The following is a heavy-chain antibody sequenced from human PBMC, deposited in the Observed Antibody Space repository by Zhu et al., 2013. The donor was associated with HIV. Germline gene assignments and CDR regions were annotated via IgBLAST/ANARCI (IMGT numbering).Heavy chain of an antibody. J-gene: IGHJ6*02. CDR3: ASNGDHYYYYYGMDV. CDR2: INPSGGST. Sequence: QVQLVQSGAEVKKPGASVKVSCKASGYTFTSYYMHWVRQAPGQGLEWMGIINPSGGSTSYAQKFQGRVTMTRDTSTSTVYMELSSLRSEDTAVYYCASNGDHYYYYYGMDVWGQGTTVTVSS. CDR1: GYTFTSYY. D-gene: IGHD4-17*01. V-gene: IGHV1-46*01.